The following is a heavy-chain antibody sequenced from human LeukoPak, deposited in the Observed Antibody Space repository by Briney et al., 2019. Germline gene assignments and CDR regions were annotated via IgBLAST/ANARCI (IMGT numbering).Heavy chain of an antibody. CDR1: GFTFSSYA. J-gene: IGHJ4*02. CDR3: AKATVTTKPPDY. D-gene: IGHD4-17*01. V-gene: IGHV3-23*01. Sequence: RAGRSLRLSCAASGFTFSSYAMHWVRQAPGKGLEWVSAISGSGGSTYYADSVKGRFTISRDNSKNTLYLQMNSLRAEDTAVYYCAKATVTTKPPDYWGQGTLVTVSS. CDR2: ISGSGGST.